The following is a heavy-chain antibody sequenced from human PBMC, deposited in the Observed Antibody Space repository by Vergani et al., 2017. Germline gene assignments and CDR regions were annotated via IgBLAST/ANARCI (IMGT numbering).Heavy chain of an antibody. CDR2: INHSGST. CDR1: GGSFSGYY. D-gene: IGHD1-26*01. Sequence: QVQLQQWGAGLLKPSETLSLTCAVYGGSFSGYYWSWIRQPPGKGLEWIGEINHSGSTNYNPSLKSRVAISVDTSKNQFSLKLSSVADADTAVYYCARGRGSYRVMYLDYWGQGTLVTVSS. V-gene: IGHV4-34*01. J-gene: IGHJ4*02. CDR3: ARGRGSYRVMYLDY.